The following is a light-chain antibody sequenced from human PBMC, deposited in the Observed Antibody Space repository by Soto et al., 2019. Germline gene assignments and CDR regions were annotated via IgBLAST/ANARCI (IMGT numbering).Light chain of an antibody. CDR1: QSISIY. J-gene: IGKJ5*01. CDR3: QQRSNWPPIT. CDR2: GAS. Sequence: DIQMTQSPSSLSASVGDRVTITCRASQSISIYLNWYQLKPGKAPNLLMYGASYLKSGVPTRFSGGGSGTDFTLTIDNLEPEDFAIYYCQQRSNWPPITFGQGTRLEIK. V-gene: IGKV1-39*01.